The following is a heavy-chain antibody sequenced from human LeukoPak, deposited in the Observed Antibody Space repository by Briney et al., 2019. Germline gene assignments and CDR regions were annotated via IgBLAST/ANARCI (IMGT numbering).Heavy chain of an antibody. CDR3: AKDITRGYSYGDFSY. Sequence: GGSLRLSCAASGFTFSSYAMSWVRQAPGKGLEWVSAISGSGGSTYYADSVKGRFTISRDNSKNTLYLQMNSLRAEDTAVYYCAKDITRGYSYGDFSYWGQGTLVTVSS. J-gene: IGHJ4*02. CDR2: ISGSGGST. CDR1: GFTFSSYA. V-gene: IGHV3-23*01. D-gene: IGHD5-18*01.